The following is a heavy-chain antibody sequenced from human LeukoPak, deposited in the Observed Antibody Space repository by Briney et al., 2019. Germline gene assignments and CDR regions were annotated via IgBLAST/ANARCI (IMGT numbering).Heavy chain of an antibody. Sequence: GGSLRLSCAAPGFTFSSYWMNWVRQAPGKGLEWVANIKQDGSEKYYVDPVKGRFTISRDNAKSSLYLQMNSLRVEDTAVYYCATSRTLDHWGQGTLVTVSS. CDR2: IKQDGSEK. CDR3: ATSRTLDH. J-gene: IGHJ4*02. CDR1: GFTFSSYW. V-gene: IGHV3-7*05.